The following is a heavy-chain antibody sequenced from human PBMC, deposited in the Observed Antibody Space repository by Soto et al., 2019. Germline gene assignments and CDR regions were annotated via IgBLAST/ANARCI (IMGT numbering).Heavy chain of an antibody. CDR1: GFTFSSYW. Sequence: GGSLRLSCAASGFTFSSYWMHWVRQAPGKGLVWVARINRDGSSTSYSDSVKGRFTISRDKAKNTLYLQMNRLRAEDTAVYYCARVGSLLSSWYTTSPCYFDYWGQGTLVTVSS. V-gene: IGHV3-74*01. J-gene: IGHJ4*02. CDR3: ARVGSLLSSWYTTSPCYFDY. D-gene: IGHD6-13*01. CDR2: INRDGSST.